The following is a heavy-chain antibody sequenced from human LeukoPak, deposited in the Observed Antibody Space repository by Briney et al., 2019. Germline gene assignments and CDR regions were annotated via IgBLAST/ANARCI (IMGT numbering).Heavy chain of an antibody. CDR2: ISADNANT. D-gene: IGHD5-24*01. CDR3: ARVSEEMATITLFDY. Sequence: ASVKVSCKASGYTFSFYGISWVRQAPGQGLEWMGWISADNANTNYAQRLQGRVTMTTDTSTSTAYMELRSLRSDDTAVYYCARVSEEMATITLFDYWGQGTLVTVSS. J-gene: IGHJ4*02. V-gene: IGHV1-18*01. CDR1: GYTFSFYG.